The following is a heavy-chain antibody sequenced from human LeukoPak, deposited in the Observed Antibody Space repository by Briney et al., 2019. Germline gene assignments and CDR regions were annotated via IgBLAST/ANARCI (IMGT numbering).Heavy chain of an antibody. Sequence: GGSLRLSCAASGFTFSNYAMSWVRQAPGKGLEWVSGISGGDGSTYYADSVKGRFAISRDNSKNTLFLQMNSLRAEDTAVYYCAKGSSSNIAARLNYWGQGTLVTVSS. CDR2: ISGGDGST. V-gene: IGHV3-23*01. D-gene: IGHD6-6*01. J-gene: IGHJ4*02. CDR1: GFTFSNYA. CDR3: AKGSSSNIAARLNY.